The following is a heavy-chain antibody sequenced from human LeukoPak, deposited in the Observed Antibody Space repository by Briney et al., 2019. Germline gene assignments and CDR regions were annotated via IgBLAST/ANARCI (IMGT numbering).Heavy chain of an antibody. CDR3: ARYSSSWSKPYYFDY. D-gene: IGHD6-13*01. Sequence: GGSLRLSCAASGFTFSSYGMSWVRQAPGKGLEWVSAISGSGGSTYYADSVKGRFTISRDNSKNTLYLQMNSLRAEDTAVYYCARYSSSWSKPYYFDYWGQGTLVTVSS. V-gene: IGHV3-23*01. CDR2: ISGSGGST. CDR1: GFTFSSYG. J-gene: IGHJ4*02.